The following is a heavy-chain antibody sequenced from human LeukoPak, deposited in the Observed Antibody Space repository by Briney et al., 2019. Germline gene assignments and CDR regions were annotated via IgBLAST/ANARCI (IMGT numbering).Heavy chain of an antibody. CDR1: GFTISEHY. Sequence: PGRSLRLSYAAAGFTISEHYMNWIRLAPGEGLEWISYISGNSGDIKYADSVRGRFTISRDNAKNSLYLQMNSLRDEDTAVYYCGRVARLADSWGQGTLVTVSP. CDR2: ISGNSGDI. V-gene: IGHV3-11*06. J-gene: IGHJ4*02. CDR3: GRVARLADS. D-gene: IGHD3-3*02.